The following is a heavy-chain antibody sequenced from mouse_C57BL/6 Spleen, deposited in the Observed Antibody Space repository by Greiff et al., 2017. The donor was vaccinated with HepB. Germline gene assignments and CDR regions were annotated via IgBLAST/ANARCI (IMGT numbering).Heavy chain of an antibody. D-gene: IGHD2-4*01. Sequence: EVQLQQSGPELVKPGASVKIPCKASGYTFTDYNMDWVKQSHGKSLEWIGDINPNNGGTIYNQKFKGKATLTVDKSSSTADMELRSLTSEETAVYYCARWDYVYYAMDYGGQGTSVTVSS. J-gene: IGHJ4*01. CDR1: GYTFTDYN. V-gene: IGHV1-18*01. CDR3: ARWDYVYYAMDY. CDR2: INPNNGGT.